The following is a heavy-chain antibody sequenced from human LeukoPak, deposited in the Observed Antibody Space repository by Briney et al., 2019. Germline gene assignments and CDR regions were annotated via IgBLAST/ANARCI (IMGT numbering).Heavy chain of an antibody. CDR2: IKQDGSEK. Sequence: GGSLRLSCTASGFTFSSYWMSWVRQAPGKGLEWVANIKQDGSEKYYVDSVKGRFTISRDNAKNSLYLQMNSLRAEDTAVYYCARGFEGDYFDYWGQGTLVAVSS. CDR3: ARGFEGDYFDY. J-gene: IGHJ4*02. V-gene: IGHV3-7*04. CDR1: GFTFSSYW. D-gene: IGHD3-16*01.